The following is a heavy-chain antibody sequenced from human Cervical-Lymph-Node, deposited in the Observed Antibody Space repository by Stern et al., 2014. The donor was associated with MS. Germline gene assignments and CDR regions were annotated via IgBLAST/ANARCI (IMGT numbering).Heavy chain of an antibody. J-gene: IGHJ4*02. CDR1: GYNFIEYY. Sequence: QMQLVQSGTEVKKPGASVKVSCKTSGYNFIEYYIHWVRQAPGQGLEWMGWVNPNNGDTNYAQKFRGRIGMTSDTSINTTYLEMDRLTSGDTGIYYCARVRDYWAREPWSPSP. CDR3: ARVRDY. V-gene: IGHV1-2*02. CDR2: VNPNNGDT.